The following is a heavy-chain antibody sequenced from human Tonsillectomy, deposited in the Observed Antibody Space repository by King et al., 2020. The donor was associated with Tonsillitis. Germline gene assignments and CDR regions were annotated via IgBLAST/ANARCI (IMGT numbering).Heavy chain of an antibody. J-gene: IGHJ4*02. CDR2: ISFDGSNE. CDR1: GFTFSSYG. V-gene: IGHV3-30*18. D-gene: IGHD1-26*01. CDR3: AKDWDPDY. Sequence: VQLVESGGGVVQPGRSLRLSCAASGFTFSSYGLHWVRRAPGKGLEWVAVISFDGSNEYYADSVKGRFTISRDNSKNTLYLQMNSLRAEDTAVYYCAKDWDPDYWGQGTLVTVSS.